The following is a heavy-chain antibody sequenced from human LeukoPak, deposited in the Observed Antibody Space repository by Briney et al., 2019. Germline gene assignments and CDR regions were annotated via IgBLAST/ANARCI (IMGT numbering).Heavy chain of an antibody. V-gene: IGHV3-48*03. D-gene: IGHD2-15*01. CDR3: ARDATRRFDY. CDR2: TSSSASTI. Sequence: GGSLRLSCAASGFTFSTYDMNWLRHAPGLGLEWVSYTSSSASTIYYADSVKGRFTISRDNAKNSLYLQMTSLRAEDTAVYYCARDATRRFDYWGQGTLVTVSS. J-gene: IGHJ4*02. CDR1: GFTFSTYD.